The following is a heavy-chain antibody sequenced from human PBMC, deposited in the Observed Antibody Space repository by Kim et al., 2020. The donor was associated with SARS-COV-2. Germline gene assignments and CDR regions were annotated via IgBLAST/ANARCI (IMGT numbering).Heavy chain of an antibody. CDR1: GFTFSSYA. Sequence: GGSLRLSCAASGFTFSSYAMHWVRQAPGKGLEWVAVISYDGSNKYYADSVKGRFTISRDNSKNTLYLQMNSLRAEDTAVYYCAGSSGWLDYYGMDVWGQG. V-gene: IGHV3-30*04. CDR2: ISYDGSNK. J-gene: IGHJ6*02. CDR3: AGSSGWLDYYGMDV. D-gene: IGHD6-19*01.